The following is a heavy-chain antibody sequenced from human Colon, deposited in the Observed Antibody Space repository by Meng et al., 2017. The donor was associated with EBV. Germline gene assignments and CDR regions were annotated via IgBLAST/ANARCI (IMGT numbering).Heavy chain of an antibody. Sequence: QVQLQQWGVGLLNPSETLSRSCAVYGGSFRDYYWTWIRHPPGKGLEWMGEIDHRGNTKYNPSLKSRVTISLDTSKKQFSLKVSSVTAADSAVYYCARRGPSGNFSPWSQGALVTVSS. D-gene: IGHD3-10*01. J-gene: IGHJ5*02. CDR1: GGSFRDYY. CDR2: IDHRGNT. V-gene: IGHV4-34*01. CDR3: ARRGPSGNFSP.